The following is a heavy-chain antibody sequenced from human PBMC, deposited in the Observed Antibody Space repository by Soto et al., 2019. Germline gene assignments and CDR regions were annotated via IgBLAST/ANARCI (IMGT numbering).Heavy chain of an antibody. Sequence: SETLSLTCNVSGGSISSYYWSLIRQPPGKGLVWIGYIYYSGSTKYNGSLTSRVTISVHTSKYLVARSISSVTAAQTAVYYCAIEYDTIHNYSFVIRRQRRRVTLSS. J-gene: IGHJ3*02. CDR1: GGSISSYY. CDR3: AIEYDTIHNYSFVI. CDR2: IYYSGST. V-gene: IGHV4-59*01. D-gene: IGHD3-22*01.